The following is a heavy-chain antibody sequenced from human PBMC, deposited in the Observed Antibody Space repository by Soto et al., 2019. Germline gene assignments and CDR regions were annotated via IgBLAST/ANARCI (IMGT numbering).Heavy chain of an antibody. CDR3: AKEGTITDVFDI. J-gene: IGHJ3*02. V-gene: IGHV1-2*02. CDR1: GSTFTGYY. Sequence: ASVNVSFKSSGSTFTGYYIHWVRRAPGQGLECMGWINPNSGGTNYAQEFQGRVTMTRDTSISTAYMELSRLRSDDTAVYYCAKEGTITDVFDIWAKGQWSPSPQ. D-gene: IGHD3-3*01. CDR2: INPNSGGT.